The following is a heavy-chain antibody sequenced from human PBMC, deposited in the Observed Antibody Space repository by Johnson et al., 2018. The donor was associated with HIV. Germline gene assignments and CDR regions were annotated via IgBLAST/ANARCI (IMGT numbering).Heavy chain of an antibody. CDR1: GSSFSSFS. J-gene: IGHJ3*02. CDR3: ARESLNAFDI. CDR2: IWYDGSNE. Sequence: QVQLVESGGGVDQPGGSLRLSCEGTGSSFSSFSMHWVRQAPGKGPEWVAVIWYDGSNEYYGDSVKGRFAVSRDNSKNTLYLQMNSLRAEDTAVYYCARESLNAFDIWGQGTMVTVSS. V-gene: IGHV3-33*01.